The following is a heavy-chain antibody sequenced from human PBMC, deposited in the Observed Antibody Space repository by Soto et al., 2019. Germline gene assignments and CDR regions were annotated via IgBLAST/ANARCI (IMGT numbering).Heavy chain of an antibody. Sequence: VQLVESGGGLIQPGGSLRLSCAASGFTVSSNYMSWVRQAPGKGLEWVSVIYSGGSTYYADSVKGRFTISRDNSKNTLYLQMNSLRAEDTAVYYCANIRDFWSGYYQDYYYGMDVWGQGTTVTVSS. J-gene: IGHJ6*02. V-gene: IGHV3-53*01. CDR3: ANIRDFWSGYYQDYYYGMDV. D-gene: IGHD3-3*01. CDR2: IYSGGST. CDR1: GFTVSSNY.